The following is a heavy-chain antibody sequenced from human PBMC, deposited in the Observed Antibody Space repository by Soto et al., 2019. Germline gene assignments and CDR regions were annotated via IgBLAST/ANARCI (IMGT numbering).Heavy chain of an antibody. D-gene: IGHD2-2*01. V-gene: IGHV3-23*01. CDR2: ISGSGGST. CDR3: AKSHHCSSTSCYRPSNVLHYYYYYMDV. Sequence: GGSLRLSCAASGFTFSSYAMSWVRQAPGKGLEWVSAISGSGGSTYYADSVKGRFTISRDNSKNTLYLQMNSLRAEDTAVYYCAKSHHCSSTSCYRPSNVLHYYYYYMDVWGKGTTVTVSS. CDR1: GFTFSSYA. J-gene: IGHJ6*03.